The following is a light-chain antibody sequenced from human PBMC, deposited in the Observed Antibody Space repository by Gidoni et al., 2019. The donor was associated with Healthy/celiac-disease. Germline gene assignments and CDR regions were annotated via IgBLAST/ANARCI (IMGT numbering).Light chain of an antibody. V-gene: IGKV1-9*01. Sequence: IQLTQSPSSLSASVGDRVTIPCRASQGISSYLDWYQQKPGKAPKLLIYAASTLQSGVPSRFSGSGSGTDFTITISSLQPEDFATYYCQQLNSYPLFGQGTRLEIK. CDR2: AAS. CDR1: QGISSY. J-gene: IGKJ5*01. CDR3: QQLNSYPL.